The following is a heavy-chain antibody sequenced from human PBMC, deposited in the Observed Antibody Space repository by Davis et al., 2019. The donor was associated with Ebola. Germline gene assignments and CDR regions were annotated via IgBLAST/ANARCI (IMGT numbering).Heavy chain of an antibody. J-gene: IGHJ4*02. V-gene: IGHV1-69*13. CDR1: GGTFNNYV. CDR2: IIPIFGTA. Sequence: SVKVSCKASGGTFNNYVISWVRQAPGQGPEWMGGIIPIFGTANYAQKFQGRVTITADESTSTAYMELSSLGSEDTAVYYCARGPTDPSGGWGQGTLVIVSS. CDR3: ARGPTDPSGG. D-gene: IGHD3-16*01.